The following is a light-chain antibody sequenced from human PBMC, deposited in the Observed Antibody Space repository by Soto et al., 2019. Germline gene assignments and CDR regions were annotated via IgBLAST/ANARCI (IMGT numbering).Light chain of an antibody. J-gene: IGLJ1*01. CDR1: SSDVGSYNL. CDR2: EVS. CDR3: CSYAGSSTYV. V-gene: IGLV2-23*02. Sequence: QSALTQPASVSGSPGQSITISCTGTSSDVGSYNLVSWYQQHPGKAPKVMIYEVSKRPSGVPNRFSGPKSGNTASLTISGLQAEDEADYYCCSYAGSSTYVFGTGTKVTVL.